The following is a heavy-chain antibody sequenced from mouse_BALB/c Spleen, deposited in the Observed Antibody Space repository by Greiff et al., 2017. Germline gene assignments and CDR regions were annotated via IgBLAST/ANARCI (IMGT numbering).Heavy chain of an antibody. Sequence: EVKLVESGGGLVQPGGSLKLSCAASGFTFSSYGMSWVRQTPDKRLELVATINSNGGSTYYPDSVKGRFTISRDNAKNTLYLQMSSLKSEDTAMYYCARDDYDDYFDYWGQGTTLTVSS. J-gene: IGHJ2*01. CDR3: ARDDYDDYFDY. V-gene: IGHV5-6-3*01. CDR1: GFTFSSYG. CDR2: INSNGGST. D-gene: IGHD2-4*01.